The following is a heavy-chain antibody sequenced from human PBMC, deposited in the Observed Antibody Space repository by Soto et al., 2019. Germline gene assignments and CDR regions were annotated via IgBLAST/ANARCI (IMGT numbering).Heavy chain of an antibody. Sequence: GGSLRLSCAASGFTFSNAWMSWVRQAPGKGLEWVGRIKSKTDGGTTDYAAPVKGRSTISRDDSKNTLYLQMNSLKTEDTAVYYCTTRDYYYYYGMDVWGQGTTVTVSS. V-gene: IGHV3-15*01. CDR1: GFTFSNAW. CDR3: TTRDYYYYYGMDV. CDR2: IKSKTDGGTT. J-gene: IGHJ6*02.